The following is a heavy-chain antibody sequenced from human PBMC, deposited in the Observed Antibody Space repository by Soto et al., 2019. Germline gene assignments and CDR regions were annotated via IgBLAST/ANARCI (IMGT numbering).Heavy chain of an antibody. D-gene: IGHD3-22*01. CDR3: AKYQPMTQPRPYVDY. V-gene: IGHV3-23*01. CDR1: GFTFSSYA. Sequence: EVQLLESGGDLIQPGGSLRLSCAASGFTFSSYAMSWVRQAPGKGLGWVSAISSSGGSTFYADSVKGRFTISRDNSRNTLYLQMNSLRAEDTAIYYCAKYQPMTQPRPYVDYWGQGTVVTVSS. CDR2: ISSSGGST. J-gene: IGHJ4*02.